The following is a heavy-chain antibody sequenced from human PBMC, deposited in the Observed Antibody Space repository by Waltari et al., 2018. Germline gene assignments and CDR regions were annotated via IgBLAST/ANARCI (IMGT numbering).Heavy chain of an antibody. J-gene: IGHJ4*02. Sequence: QVQLQQWGAGLLKPSETLSLTCAVYGGSFSGYYWSWIRQPPGKGLEWIGEINHSGSTNYNPSLKSRVTISVDTSKNQFSLKLSSVTAADTAVYYCATHDIYCSSTSCYGGKIDYWGQGTLVTVSS. V-gene: IGHV4-34*01. CDR1: GGSFSGYY. CDR3: ATHDIYCSSTSCYGGKIDY. CDR2: INHSGST. D-gene: IGHD2-2*01.